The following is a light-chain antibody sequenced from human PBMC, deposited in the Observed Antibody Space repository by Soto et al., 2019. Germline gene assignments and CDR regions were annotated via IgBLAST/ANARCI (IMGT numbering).Light chain of an antibody. V-gene: IGLV2-11*01. CDR1: SSDVGNYNF. Sequence: ALTQPRSVSGSPGQSVTISCTGTSSDVGNYNFVSWYQHHPGKAPKLMIYDVDKRPSGVPDRFSGSKSGNTASLTISGLQAEDEADYYCCSYAGSYPFVFGTGTKVTVL. J-gene: IGLJ1*01. CDR2: DVD. CDR3: CSYAGSYPFV.